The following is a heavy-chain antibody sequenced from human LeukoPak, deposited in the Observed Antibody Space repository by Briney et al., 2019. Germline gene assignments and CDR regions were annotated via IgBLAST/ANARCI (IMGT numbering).Heavy chain of an antibody. CDR1: GGSVSSGSYY. CDR3: ARVTTVVTHIDY. CDR2: IYYSGGT. V-gene: IGHV4-61*01. D-gene: IGHD4-23*01. J-gene: IGHJ4*02. Sequence: SETLSLTCTVSGGSVSSGSYYWSWIRQPPGKGLEWIGYIYYSGGTNYNPSLKSRVTISVDTSKNQFSLKLSSVTAADTAVYYCARVTTVVTHIDYWGQGTLVTVSS.